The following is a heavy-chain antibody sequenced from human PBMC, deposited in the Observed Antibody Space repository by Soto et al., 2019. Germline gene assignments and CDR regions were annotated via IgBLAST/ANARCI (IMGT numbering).Heavy chain of an antibody. CDR3: AREVSDILTGYYTYYFDY. CDR1: GYSISSGYY. D-gene: IGHD3-9*01. J-gene: IGHJ4*02. CDR2: IYHSGST. V-gene: IGHV4-38-2*02. Sequence: ETPSLTCAVSGYSISSGYYWGWIRQPPGKGLEWIGSIYHSGSTYYNPSLKSRVTISVDTSRNQFSLKLSSVTAADTAVYYCAREVSDILTGYYTYYFDYWGQGTLVTVSS.